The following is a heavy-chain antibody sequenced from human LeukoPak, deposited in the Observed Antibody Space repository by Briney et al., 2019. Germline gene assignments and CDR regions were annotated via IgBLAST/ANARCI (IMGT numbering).Heavy chain of an antibody. CDR1: GFTFSSYG. V-gene: IGHV3-33*01. J-gene: IGHJ4*02. Sequence: GGSLRLSCAASGFTFSSYGMHWVRQAPGKGLEWVAVIWYDGSNKYYADSVKGRFTISRDNSKNTLYLQMNSLRAEDTAVYYCARDPSIRFLEWPKRYFDYWGQGTLATVSS. CDR3: ARDPSIRFLEWPKRYFDY. D-gene: IGHD3-3*01. CDR2: IWYDGSNK.